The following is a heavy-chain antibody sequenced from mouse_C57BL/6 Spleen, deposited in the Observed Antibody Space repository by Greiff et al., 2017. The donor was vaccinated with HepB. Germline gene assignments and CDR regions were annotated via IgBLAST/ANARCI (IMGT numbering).Heavy chain of an antibody. V-gene: IGHV1-64*01. CDR2: IHPNSGST. D-gene: IGHD2-3*01. CDR3: ARGRGYFFAY. Sequence: QVQLQQPGAELVKPGASVKLSCKASGYTFTSYWMHWVKQRPGQGLEWIGMIHPNSGSTNYNEKFKSKATLTVDKSSSTAYMQRSSLTSEDSAVYYCARGRGYFFAYWGQGTLVTVSA. J-gene: IGHJ3*01. CDR1: GYTFTSYW.